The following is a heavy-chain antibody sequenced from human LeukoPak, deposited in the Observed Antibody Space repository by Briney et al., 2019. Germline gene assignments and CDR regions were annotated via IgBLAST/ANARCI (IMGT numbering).Heavy chain of an antibody. CDR1: GYTFTGYY. CDR2: INPNSGGT. Sequence: ASVKVSCEASGYTFTGYYMHWVRQAPGQGLEWMGWINPNSGGTNYAQRFQGRVTMTRDTSISTAYMELSRLRSDDTAVYYCTHYSPLMIGSWGQGTLVTVSS. J-gene: IGHJ5*02. CDR3: THYSPLMIGS. V-gene: IGHV1-2*02. D-gene: IGHD3-22*01.